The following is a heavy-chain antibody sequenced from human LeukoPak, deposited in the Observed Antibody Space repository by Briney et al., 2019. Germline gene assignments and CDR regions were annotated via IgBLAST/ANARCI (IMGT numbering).Heavy chain of an antibody. Sequence: SETLSLTCAVYGGSFSGYYWSWIRQPPGKGLEWIGEINHSGSTNYNPSLTSRVTISLDRSKKKFSLKLTSVTAADTAVYFCARGAEYYAIWRGYAGYSDYWGQGISATVSS. J-gene: IGHJ4*02. D-gene: IGHD3-3*01. CDR3: ARGAEYYAIWRGYAGYSDY. CDR2: INHSGST. CDR1: GGSFSGYY. V-gene: IGHV4-34*01.